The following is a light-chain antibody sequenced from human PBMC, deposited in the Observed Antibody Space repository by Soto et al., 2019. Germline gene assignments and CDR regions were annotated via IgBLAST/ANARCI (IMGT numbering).Light chain of an antibody. J-gene: IGLJ1*01. CDR3: QSYDSGLSAFYV. CDR2: HNS. V-gene: IGLV1-40*01. CDR1: SSNIGAGYD. Sequence: QSVLTQAPSVCGAPGQRVTISCAGSSSNIGAGYDVHWYQQLPGTAPKLLIYHNSDRPSGVPDRFSGSKSGTSASLAITGLQAEDEADYYCQSYDSGLSAFYVFGTGTKVTVL.